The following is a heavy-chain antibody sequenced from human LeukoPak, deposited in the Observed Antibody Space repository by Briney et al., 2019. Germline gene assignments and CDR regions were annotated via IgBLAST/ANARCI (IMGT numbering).Heavy chain of an antibody. V-gene: IGHV3-23*01. CDR2: ISGSGDDT. CDR3: AKDFRIGYSAHFDY. CDR1: GITFSSYA. Sequence: PGGSLRLSCAASGITFSSYAMTWVRQAPGKGLEWVAAISGSGDDTYYADSVKGRFSISRDNSKNTLYLQMDSLRGEDTAVYYCAKDFRIGYSAHFDYWGQGALVTVSS. J-gene: IGHJ4*02. D-gene: IGHD2-21*01.